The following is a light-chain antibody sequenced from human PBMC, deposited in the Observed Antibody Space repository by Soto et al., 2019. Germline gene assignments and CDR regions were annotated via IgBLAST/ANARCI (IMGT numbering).Light chain of an antibody. CDR2: SSS. CDR3: QQTYITPIP. J-gene: IGKJ5*01. V-gene: IGKV1-39*01. Sequence: DIEMTQSPASLSASVGDRVTISCRTSQTINNNLNWYQQRPGKAPKLLIYSSSSLMSGVPPRFSGRGSGTDFTLTISSLQPEDFATYFCQQTYITPIPFGQGTRLDIK. CDR1: QTINNN.